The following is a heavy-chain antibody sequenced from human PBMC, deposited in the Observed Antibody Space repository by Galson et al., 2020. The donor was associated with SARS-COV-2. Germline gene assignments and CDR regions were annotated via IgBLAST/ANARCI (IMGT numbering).Heavy chain of an antibody. CDR2: IKQDGSEK. D-gene: IGHD3-3*01. V-gene: IGHV3-7*03. CDR1: GFTFSSYW. CDR3: ARVGDDFWSGYGWFDT. Sequence: GGSLRLSCAASGFTFSSYWMSWVRQAPGKGLEWVANIKQDGSEKYYVDSVKGRFTISRDNAKNSLYLQMNSLRAEDTAVYYCARVGDDFWSGYGWFDTWGQGTLVTVSS. J-gene: IGHJ5*02.